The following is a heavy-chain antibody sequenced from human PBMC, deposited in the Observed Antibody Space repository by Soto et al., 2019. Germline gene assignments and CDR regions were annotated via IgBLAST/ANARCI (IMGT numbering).Heavy chain of an antibody. Sequence: SYPLSLTCTVSFVSFKSGSYSCIWIRQPPWKGLEWIGYVYHTGRTSYNPSLKSRVPISMDTSKHQFSLNLDSVTAADTAVYLCARDFDYFDSWGQGNLVTVSA. CDR2: VYHTGRT. D-gene: IGHD3-3*01. V-gene: IGHV4-61*01. CDR1: FVSFKSGSYS. J-gene: IGHJ4*02. CDR3: ARDFDYFDS.